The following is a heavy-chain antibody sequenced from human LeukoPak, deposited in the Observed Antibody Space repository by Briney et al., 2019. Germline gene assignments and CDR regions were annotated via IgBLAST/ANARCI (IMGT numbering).Heavy chain of an antibody. V-gene: IGHV3-21*01. Sequence: GGPLRLSCAASGFTFSSYSMNWVRQAPGKGLEWVSSISSSSSYIYYADSVKGRFTISRDNAKNSLYLQMNSLRAEDTAVYYCARGQAGYNWGPDYWGQGTLVTVSS. D-gene: IGHD5-24*01. J-gene: IGHJ4*02. CDR2: ISSSSSYI. CDR1: GFTFSSYS. CDR3: ARGQAGYNWGPDY.